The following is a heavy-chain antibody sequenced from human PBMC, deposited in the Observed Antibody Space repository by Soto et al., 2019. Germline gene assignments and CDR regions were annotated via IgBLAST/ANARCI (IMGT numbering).Heavy chain of an antibody. Sequence: ASVKVSCKASRYSFINNDVTWVRTASGQGLEWMGWMKPGSGDTGYAQKFQGRVTMTRDISVATASMELSSLRSDDTAIYYCARMATFGSLNWFDPWGQGTLVTVSS. CDR1: RYSFINND. D-gene: IGHD3-16*01. CDR2: MKPGSGDT. V-gene: IGHV1-8*01. CDR3: ARMATFGSLNWFDP. J-gene: IGHJ5*02.